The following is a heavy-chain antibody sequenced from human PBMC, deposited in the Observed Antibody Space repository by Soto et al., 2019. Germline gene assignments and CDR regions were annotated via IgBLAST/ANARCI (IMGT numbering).Heavy chain of an antibody. CDR3: ARGIKYGAYSRWFDP. D-gene: IGHD4-17*01. CDR1: GYTFTSYD. Sequence: QVQLVQSGAEVKKPGASVKVSCKASGYTFTSYDINWVRQATGQGLEYLGWMNPNSGNTAYVQKFQGRVTXTXXXSXXTADLELSSLRYEDTAVYFCARGIKYGAYSRWFDPWGQGTLVTVSS. CDR2: MNPNSGNT. V-gene: IGHV1-8*01. J-gene: IGHJ5*02.